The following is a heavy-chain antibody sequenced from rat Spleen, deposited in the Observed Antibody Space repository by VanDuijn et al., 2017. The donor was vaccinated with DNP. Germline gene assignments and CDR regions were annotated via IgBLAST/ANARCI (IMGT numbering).Heavy chain of an antibody. Sequence: EVQLVESGGGLVQPGWSPKLSCAASGFTVSDFNMDWVRQAPEKGLEWVASISYEGSSTWYRDSVKGRFTISRDNAKSTLYLQMDSLRSEDTATYFCARHGRVTTVAAYWYFDFWGPGTMVTVSS. CDR1: GFTVSDFN. J-gene: IGHJ1*01. CDR2: ISYEGSST. D-gene: IGHD1-11*01. CDR3: ARHGRVTTVAAYWYFDF. V-gene: IGHV5-7*01.